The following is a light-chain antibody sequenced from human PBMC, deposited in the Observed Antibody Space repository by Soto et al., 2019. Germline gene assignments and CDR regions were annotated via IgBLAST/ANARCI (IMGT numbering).Light chain of an antibody. Sequence: QSVLTQPASVSGSPRRSITISCTGASSDVGSYTYVSWYQQHPGKAPKLMIYEVNNRPSGVSNRFSGSKSGNTASLTISGLRSEDEADYYCAAWDDSLSGLYVFGTGTKVTVL. V-gene: IGLV2-14*01. CDR3: AAWDDSLSGLYV. CDR2: EVN. J-gene: IGLJ1*01. CDR1: SSDVGSYTY.